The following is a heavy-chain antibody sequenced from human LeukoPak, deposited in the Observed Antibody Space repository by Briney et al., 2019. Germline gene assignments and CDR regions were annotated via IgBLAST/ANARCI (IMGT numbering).Heavy chain of an antibody. CDR3: ARGPQSDYDSSGYYYYYYGMDV. Sequence: PSETLSLTCAVYGGSFSGYYWSWIRQPPGKGLEWIGEINHSGSTNYNPSLKSRVTISVDTSKNQFSLKLSSVTAADTAVYYCARGPQSDYDSSGYYYYYYGMDVWGQGTTVTVSS. CDR2: INHSGST. V-gene: IGHV4-34*01. CDR1: GGSFSGYY. D-gene: IGHD3-22*01. J-gene: IGHJ6*02.